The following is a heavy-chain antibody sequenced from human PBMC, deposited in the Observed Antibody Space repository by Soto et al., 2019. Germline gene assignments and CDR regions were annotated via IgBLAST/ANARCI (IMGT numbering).Heavy chain of an antibody. CDR1: GGSSSSYY. D-gene: IGHD2-2*01. V-gene: IGHV4-59*01. J-gene: IGHJ5*01. CDR3: ARVFWGPAGPINWFDS. Sequence: SETLSLTCTVSGGSSSSYYWSWIRQPPGKGLEWIGYIYYSATTNYNPSLKSRVTISVDTSKNQFSLKLTSVTAADTAVYYCARVFWGPAGPINWFDSWGQGTLVTVSS. CDR2: IYYSATT.